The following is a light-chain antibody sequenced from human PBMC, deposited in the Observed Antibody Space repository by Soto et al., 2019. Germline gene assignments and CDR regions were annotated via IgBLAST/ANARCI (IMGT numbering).Light chain of an antibody. J-gene: IGLJ1*01. V-gene: IGLV2-23*01. CDR3: CSYAGSSTPYV. CDR1: SSDVGSYNL. Sequence: QSVLTQPASVSGSPGQSFTISCTGTSSDVGSYNLVSWYQQHPGKAPKLMIYEGSKRPSGVSNRFSGSKSGNTASLTISGLQAEDEADYYCCSYAGSSTPYVFGTGTKLTVL. CDR2: EGS.